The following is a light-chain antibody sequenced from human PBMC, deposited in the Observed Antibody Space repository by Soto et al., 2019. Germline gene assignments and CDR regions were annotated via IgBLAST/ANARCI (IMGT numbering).Light chain of an antibody. J-gene: IGLJ1*01. CDR1: SSDIGVYDY. CDR3: SSYTSAHTYV. CDR2: EVT. V-gene: IGLV2-14*01. Sequence: QSALTQPASVSGSPGQSITISCTGTSSDIGVYDYVSWYQQHPGKAPKLIIYEVTNRPSGLSNRFSGSKSDNTASLTISGLQAEDEADYYCSSYTSAHTYVFGTGTKLTVL.